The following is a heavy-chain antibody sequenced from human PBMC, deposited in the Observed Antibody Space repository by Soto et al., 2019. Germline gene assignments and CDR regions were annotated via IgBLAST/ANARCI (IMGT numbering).Heavy chain of an antibody. V-gene: IGHV3-33*01. J-gene: IGHJ4*02. CDR2: IWYDGSNK. Sequence: ESGGGVVQPGRSLRLSCAASGFTFSSYGMHWVRQAPGKGLEWVAVIWYDGSNKYYADSVKGRFTISRDNSKNTLYLQMNSLRAEDTAVYYCARVEGGFGERVPAKFDYWGQGTLVTVSS. CDR3: ARVEGGFGERVPAKFDY. CDR1: GFTFSSYG. D-gene: IGHD3-10*01.